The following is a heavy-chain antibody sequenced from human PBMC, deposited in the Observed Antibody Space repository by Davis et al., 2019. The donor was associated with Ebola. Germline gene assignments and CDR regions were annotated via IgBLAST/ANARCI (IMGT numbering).Heavy chain of an antibody. Sequence: GESLKISCAASGFTFSSYGMSWVRQAPGKGPEWVAGITGRSDLTTYADSVRGRFTISRDNSKNTLYLQMNSLRVEDTAVYHCVKKGRLVPGNSWFDAWGQGTLVTVSS. CDR1: GFTFSSYG. V-gene: IGHV3-23*01. J-gene: IGHJ5*02. CDR3: VKKGRLVPGNSWFDA. D-gene: IGHD1-1*01. CDR2: ITGRSDLT.